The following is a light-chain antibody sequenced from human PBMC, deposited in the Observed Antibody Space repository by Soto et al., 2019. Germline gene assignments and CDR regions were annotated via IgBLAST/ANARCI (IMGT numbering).Light chain of an antibody. J-gene: IGKJ4*01. CDR3: QQYNHWPLT. V-gene: IGKV3-15*01. CDR1: QRFTSN. Sequence: EVVMAQSPVTLSVSPGEVATPSCRASQRFTSNLAWYQQKPGQAPTLLSYGASTRATGIPARISGSGSGTEFTLTIRGLQSEDFAVYYCQQYNHWPLTFGGGTEVAIK. CDR2: GAS.